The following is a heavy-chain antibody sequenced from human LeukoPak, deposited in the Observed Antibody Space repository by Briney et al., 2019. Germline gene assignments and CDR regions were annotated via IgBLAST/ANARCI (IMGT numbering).Heavy chain of an antibody. V-gene: IGHV4-59*01. CDR1: GGSISYYY. D-gene: IGHD2-15*01. CDR3: ARKGGHLDY. CDR2: IYYNGST. Sequence: PSETLSLTCTVSGGSISYYYWSWIRQSPGKGLEWIGYIYYNGSTNYNPSLKSRVTISVDMSKNQFSLKVTSVTAADTAIYYCARKGGHLDYWGQGTLVTVSS. J-gene: IGHJ4*02.